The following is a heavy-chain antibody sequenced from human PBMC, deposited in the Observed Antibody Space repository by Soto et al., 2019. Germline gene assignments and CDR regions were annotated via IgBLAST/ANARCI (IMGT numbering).Heavy chain of an antibody. D-gene: IGHD1-1*01. CDR3: ARIRRAGTQSNYYYYYMDV. CDR1: GFSLSTSGMC. J-gene: IGHJ6*03. CDR2: IDWDDDK. V-gene: IGHV2-70*11. Sequence: SGPTLVKPTQTLTLTCTFSGFSLSTSGMCVSWIRQPPGKALEWLARIDWDDDKYYSTSLKTRLTISKDTSKNQVVLTMTNMDPVDTATYYCARIRRAGTQSNYYYYYMDVWGKGTTVTVSS.